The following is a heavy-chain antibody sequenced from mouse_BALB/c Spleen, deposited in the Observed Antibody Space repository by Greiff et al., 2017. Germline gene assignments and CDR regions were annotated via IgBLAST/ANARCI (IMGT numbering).Heavy chain of an antibody. D-gene: IGHD1-2*01. J-gene: IGHJ4*01. V-gene: IGHV2-6-7*01. Sequence: VMLVESGPGLVAPSQSLSITCTVSGFSLTGYGVNWVRQPPGKGLEWLGMIWGDGSTDYNSALKSRLSISKDNSKSQVFLKMNSLQTDDTARYYCARESFYYGQYSYAMDYWGQGTSVTVSS. CDR2: IWGDGST. CDR3: ARESFYYGQYSYAMDY. CDR1: GFSLTGYG.